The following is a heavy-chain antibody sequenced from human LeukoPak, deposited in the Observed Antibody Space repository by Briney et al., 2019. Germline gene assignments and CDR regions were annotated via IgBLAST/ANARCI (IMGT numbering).Heavy chain of an antibody. D-gene: IGHD3-22*01. CDR2: IWYDGTNK. J-gene: IGHJ3*02. Sequence: GGSLRLSCAASGFTFSGYAMHWVRQAPGKGLEWVAVIWYDGTNKYYPDSVKGRFTISRDNSKNTLYLQMNSLRVEDTAVYYCAGGAYYYDSSSTGGAFDIWGQGTMVTVSS. CDR1: GFTFSGYA. CDR3: AGGAYYYDSSSTGGAFDI. V-gene: IGHV3-33*01.